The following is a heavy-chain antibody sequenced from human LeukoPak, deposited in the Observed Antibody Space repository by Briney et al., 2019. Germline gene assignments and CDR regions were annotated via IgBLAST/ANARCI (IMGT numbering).Heavy chain of an antibody. V-gene: IGHV4-31*03. Sequence: PSETLSLTCTVSGGSISSGGYYWSWIRQHPGKGLEWIGYIYYSGSTYYNPSLKSRVTISVDTSKNQFSLKLSSVTAADTAVYYCARDLLADSSGWGAFDIWGQGTMVTVSS. D-gene: IGHD3-22*01. CDR2: IYYSGST. CDR1: GGSISSGGYY. J-gene: IGHJ3*02. CDR3: ARDLLADSSGWGAFDI.